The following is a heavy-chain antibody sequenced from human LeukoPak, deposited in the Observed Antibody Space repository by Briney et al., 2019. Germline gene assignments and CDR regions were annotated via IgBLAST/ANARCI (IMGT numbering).Heavy chain of an antibody. CDR2: ISSSSRYT. J-gene: IGHJ4*02. D-gene: IGHD2-21*02. V-gene: IGHV3-11*03. Sequence: GGSLRLSCAASGFTFSDYYMSWIRQAPGKGLEWVSYISSSSRYTNYADSVKGRFTISRDDAKNSLYLQMNSLRAEDTAVYYCARHLNCGGDCETHFDYWGQGTLVTVSS. CDR1: GFTFSDYY. CDR3: ARHLNCGGDCETHFDY.